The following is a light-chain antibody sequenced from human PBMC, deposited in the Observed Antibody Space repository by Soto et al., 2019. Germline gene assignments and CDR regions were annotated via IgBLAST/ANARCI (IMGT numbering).Light chain of an antibody. J-gene: IGKJ4*01. CDR1: QSISSY. CDR3: QQSYSTPLT. V-gene: IGKV1-39*01. Sequence: DLQMTQSPSSLSASVGDRVTITCRASQSISSYLNWYQQKPGKAPKLLIYAASSLQSGVPSRFSGSGSGTDFPLTISSLQPEDFATYYCQQSYSTPLTFGGGTKVEIK. CDR2: AAS.